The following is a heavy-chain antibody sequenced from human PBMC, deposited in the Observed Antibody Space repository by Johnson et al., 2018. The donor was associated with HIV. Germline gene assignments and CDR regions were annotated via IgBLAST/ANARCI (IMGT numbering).Heavy chain of an antibody. Sequence: QVQLVESGGGLVKPGGSLRLSCAASGFTFSDYYMGWILQAPGKGLEWVSYISSSGSTIYYADSVKGRFTISRDNAKNSLYLQMNSLRAEDTAVYYCATDIGVGLAVTGTGAAFDIWGQGTMVTVSS. D-gene: IGHD2-15*01. J-gene: IGHJ3*02. V-gene: IGHV3-11*04. CDR3: ATDIGVGLAVTGTGAAFDI. CDR2: ISSSGSTI. CDR1: GFTFSDYY.